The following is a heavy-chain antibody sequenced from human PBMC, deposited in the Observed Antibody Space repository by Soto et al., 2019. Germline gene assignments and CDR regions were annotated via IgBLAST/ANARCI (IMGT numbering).Heavy chain of an antibody. J-gene: IGHJ4*02. V-gene: IGHV4-34*01. CDR2: INHSGST. D-gene: IGHD6-6*01. CDR1: GGSFSGYY. CDR3: ARALAARPGFDY. Sequence: SETLSLTCAVYGGSFSGYYWSWIRQPPGKGLEWIGEINHSGSTNYNPSLKSRVTISVDTSKNQFSLKLSSVTAADTAVYYCARALAARPGFDYWGQGTLVTVSS.